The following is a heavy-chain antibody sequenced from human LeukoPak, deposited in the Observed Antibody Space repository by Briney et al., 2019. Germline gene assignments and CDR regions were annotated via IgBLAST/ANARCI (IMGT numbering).Heavy chain of an antibody. CDR2: ISGSGGRT. CDR1: GYIFSSYA. V-gene: IGHV3-23*01. J-gene: IGHJ5*02. D-gene: IGHD1-26*01. Sequence: GGSLTLFCAASGYIFSSYAMSWVRQAPGKGLEWVSDISGSGGRTDYAVSVKCRFTISRDNSKNTLYLQMNSQRAEDTAVYYWAKHGPGGATTMMPTWGQGTLVTVSS. CDR3: AKHGPGGATTMMPT.